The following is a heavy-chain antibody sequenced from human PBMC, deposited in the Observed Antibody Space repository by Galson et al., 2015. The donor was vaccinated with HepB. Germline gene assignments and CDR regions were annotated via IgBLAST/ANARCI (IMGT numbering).Heavy chain of an antibody. J-gene: IGHJ2*01. CDR1: GRSVSSGGYY. Sequence: TLSPTCTVSGRSVSSGGYYWSWIRQPPGKALEWIGYIHYSGTTNYNASLKSRVTISVDTSKNQYSLKLSSVTAADTALYYCARIWARLAPRHAYWYFDIWGRGTLVTVSS. D-gene: IGHD6-6*01. CDR3: ARIWARLAPRHAYWYFDI. CDR2: IHYSGTT. V-gene: IGHV4-61*08.